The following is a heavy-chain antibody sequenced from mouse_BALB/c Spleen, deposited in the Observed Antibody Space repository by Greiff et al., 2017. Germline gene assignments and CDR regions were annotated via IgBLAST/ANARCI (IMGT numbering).Heavy chain of an antibody. CDR3: ARYYGNYEVAMDY. Sequence: EVKLVESGPSLVKPSQTLSLTCSVTGDSITSGYWNWIRKFPGNKLEYMGYISYSGSTYYNPSLKSRISITRDTSKNQYYLQLNSVTTEDTATYYCARYYGNYEVAMDYWGQGTSVTVSS. CDR2: ISYSGST. J-gene: IGHJ4*01. V-gene: IGHV3-8*02. CDR1: GDSITSGY. D-gene: IGHD2-1*01.